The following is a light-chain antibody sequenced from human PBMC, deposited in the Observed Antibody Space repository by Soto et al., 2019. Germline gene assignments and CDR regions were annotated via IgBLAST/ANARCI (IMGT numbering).Light chain of an antibody. V-gene: IGKV1-12*01. CDR3: QRADSFALT. CDR2: AAS. CDR1: QNIKAY. J-gene: IGKJ4*01. Sequence: SPASLYVSVVDVVLITCGASQNIKAYLNWYQQKPGKAPNLLIYAASSLQSGVPSRFSGSGYGTDLARTVGSLQPEDRATYHPQRADSFALTVGGGTKVDI.